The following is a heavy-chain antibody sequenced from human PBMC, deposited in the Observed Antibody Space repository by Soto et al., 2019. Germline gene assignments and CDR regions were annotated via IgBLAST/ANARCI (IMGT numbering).Heavy chain of an antibody. Sequence: SVKVSCKASGGTFSSYAISWVRQAPGQGLEWMGGIIPIFGTADYAQKFQGRVTITADESTSTAYMELSRLRSDDTAVYYCARGGIVVVVAANNWFDPWGQGTLVTVSS. J-gene: IGHJ5*02. CDR3: ARGGIVVVVAANNWFDP. CDR2: IIPIFGTA. V-gene: IGHV1-69*13. CDR1: GGTFSSYA. D-gene: IGHD2-15*01.